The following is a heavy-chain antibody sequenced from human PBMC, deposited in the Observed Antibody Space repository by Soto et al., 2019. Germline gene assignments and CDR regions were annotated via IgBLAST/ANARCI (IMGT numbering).Heavy chain of an antibody. CDR3: AREREYSNYGYYYYGMDV. D-gene: IGHD4-4*01. Sequence: GGSLILSCAASGFTFSSYGMHWVRQAPGKGLEWVAVIWYDGSNKYYADSVKGRFTISRDNSKNTLYLQMNSLRAEDTAVYYCAREREYSNYGYYYYGMDVWGQGTTVTVSS. J-gene: IGHJ6*02. CDR2: IWYDGSNK. CDR1: GFTFSSYG. V-gene: IGHV3-33*01.